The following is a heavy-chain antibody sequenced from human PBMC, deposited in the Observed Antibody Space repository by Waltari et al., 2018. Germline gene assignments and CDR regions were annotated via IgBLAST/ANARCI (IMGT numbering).Heavy chain of an antibody. V-gene: IGHV4-4*02. CDR1: GGSISSSNW. D-gene: IGHD3-10*01. CDR3: ARNPFMVQGVIQSPFDY. CDR2: IYHSGST. Sequence: QVQLQESGPGLVKPSGTLSLTCAVSGGSISSSNWWSWVRQPPGKGLEWIGEIYHSGSTNDNPSLKSRVTISVDKSKNQFSLKLSSVTAADTAVYYCARNPFMVQGVIQSPFDYWGQGTLVTVSS. J-gene: IGHJ4*02.